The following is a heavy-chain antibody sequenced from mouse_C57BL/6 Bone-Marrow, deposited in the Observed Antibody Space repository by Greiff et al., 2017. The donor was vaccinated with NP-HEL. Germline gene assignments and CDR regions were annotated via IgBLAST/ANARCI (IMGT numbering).Heavy chain of an antibody. V-gene: IGHV1-55*01. CDR3: ATYYSNYWYFDV. CDR1: GYTFTSYW. CDR2: IYPGSGST. D-gene: IGHD2-5*01. J-gene: IGHJ1*03. Sequence: QVQLQQPGAELVKPGASVKMSCKASGYTFTSYWITWVKQRPGQGLEWIGDIYPGSGSTNYIEKFKSKATLTVDTSSSTAYMQLSSLTSEDSAVYYCATYYSNYWYFDVWGTGTTVTVSS.